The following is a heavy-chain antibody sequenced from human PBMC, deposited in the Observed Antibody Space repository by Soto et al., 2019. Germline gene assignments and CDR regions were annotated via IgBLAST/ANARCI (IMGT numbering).Heavy chain of an antibody. CDR1: GGTFSSYA. J-gene: IGHJ4*02. CDR2: IIPIFGTA. CDR3: ESDPTTGVTPLPRGY. D-gene: IGHD4-17*01. V-gene: IGHV1-69*06. Sequence: QVQLVQSGAEVKKPGSSVKVSCKASGGTFSSYAISWVRQAPGQVLEWMGGIIPIFGTANYAQKFQGRVTMTADKSTSTAYMELSSLRSEDTAVYACESDPTTGVTPLPRGYWGQGTLVTVSS.